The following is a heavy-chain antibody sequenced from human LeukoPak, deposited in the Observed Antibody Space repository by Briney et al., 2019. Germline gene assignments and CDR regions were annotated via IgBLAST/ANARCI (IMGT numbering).Heavy chain of an antibody. D-gene: IGHD3-3*01. V-gene: IGHV3-21*01. Sequence: AGGSLRLSCAASGFTFSSYSMNWVRQAPGKGLEWVSSISSSSSYIYYADSVKGRFTISRDNAKNSLYLQMNSLRAEDTAVYYCANDLKTSGGQHDAFDIWGQGTMVTVSS. CDR1: GFTFSSYS. CDR2: ISSSSSYI. CDR3: ANDLKTSGGQHDAFDI. J-gene: IGHJ3*02.